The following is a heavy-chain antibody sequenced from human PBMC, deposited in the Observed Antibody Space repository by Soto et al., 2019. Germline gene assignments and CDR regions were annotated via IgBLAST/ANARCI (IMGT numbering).Heavy chain of an antibody. Sequence: QVQLQQWGAGLLKPSETLSLTCAVHGGSLSGYYWSWIHQTPGKGLEWIGEISHRGSTNYNPSLKSRVTISLDTSKNQFSLKLASVTAADTAAYYCARGIRPDSWGQGTQVTVSS. J-gene: IGHJ5*01. CDR3: ARGIRPDS. CDR1: GGSLSGYY. V-gene: IGHV4-34*01. CDR2: ISHRGST. D-gene: IGHD4-17*01.